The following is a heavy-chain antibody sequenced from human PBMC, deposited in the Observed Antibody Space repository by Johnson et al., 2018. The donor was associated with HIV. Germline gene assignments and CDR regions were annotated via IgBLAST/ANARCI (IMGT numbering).Heavy chain of an antibody. D-gene: IGHD2-15*01. Sequence: QVQLVESGGGLVKPGGSLRLSCAVSGFTFTDHYMDWVRQAPGKGLEWLSYISSSGSTIYYADSVKGRFTISRDNAKNSLYLQMNSLRAEDTAVYYCARAGRLGYCSGGSCYSPAFDIWGQGTMVTVS. CDR1: GFTFTDHY. J-gene: IGHJ3*02. V-gene: IGHV3-11*04. CDR3: ARAGRLGYCSGGSCYSPAFDI. CDR2: ISSSGSTI.